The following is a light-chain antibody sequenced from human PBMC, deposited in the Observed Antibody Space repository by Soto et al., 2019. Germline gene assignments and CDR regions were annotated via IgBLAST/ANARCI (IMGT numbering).Light chain of an antibody. CDR3: AAWDDSLNGRV. Sequence: QSALTQPPSASGSPGQSVTISCTGTSSDVGTYNYVSWYQHHPGKAPKLIIYEVTERPSGVPDRFSGSKSGTSASLAISGLQSEDEADYYCAAWDDSLNGRVFGTGTKLTVL. J-gene: IGLJ1*01. V-gene: IGLV2-8*01. CDR2: EVT. CDR1: SSDVGTYNY.